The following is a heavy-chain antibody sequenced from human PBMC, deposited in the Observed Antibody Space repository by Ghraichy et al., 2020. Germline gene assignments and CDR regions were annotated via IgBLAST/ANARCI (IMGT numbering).Heavy chain of an antibody. Sequence: GSLSLTCTVSGGSISSYYWSWIRQPPGKGLEWIGYIYYSGSTNYNPSLKSRVTISVDTSKNQFSLKLSSVTAADTAVYYCARKTYYYDSSGYYVIFDYWGQGTLVTVSS. V-gene: IGHV4-59*08. CDR1: GGSISSYY. CDR2: IYYSGST. D-gene: IGHD3-22*01. CDR3: ARKTYYYDSSGYYVIFDY. J-gene: IGHJ4*02.